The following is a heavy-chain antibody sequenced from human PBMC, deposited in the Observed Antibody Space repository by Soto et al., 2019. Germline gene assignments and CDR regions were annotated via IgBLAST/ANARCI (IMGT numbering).Heavy chain of an antibody. Sequence: PGESLKISSKGSGYNFTSYWIGWVRQMPGKGLEWMGIIYPGDSDTRYSPSFQGQVTISADKSISTAYLQWSSLKASDAAMYYCARHVGDILTGYYEDHYYYYMDVWGKGTTVTVSS. CDR3: ARHVGDILTGYYEDHYYYYMDV. CDR1: GYNFTSYW. D-gene: IGHD3-9*01. V-gene: IGHV5-51*01. CDR2: IYPGDSDT. J-gene: IGHJ6*03.